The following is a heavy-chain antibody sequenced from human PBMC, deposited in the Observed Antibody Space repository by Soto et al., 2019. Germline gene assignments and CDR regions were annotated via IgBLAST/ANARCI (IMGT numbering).Heavy chain of an antibody. J-gene: IGHJ4*02. V-gene: IGHV3-33*01. CDR2: LWYDGSNK. CDR3: ARGGCSSTSCYADFDY. D-gene: IGHD2-2*01. CDR1: GFTFSSYG. Sequence: QVQLVESGGGVVQPGRSLRLSCAASGFTFSSYGMHWVRKAPGKGLEWVAVLWYDGSNKYYEDSVKGRFTISRDNSKNTLYLQMNSLRAEDTAVYYCARGGCSSTSCYADFDYWGQGTLVTVSS.